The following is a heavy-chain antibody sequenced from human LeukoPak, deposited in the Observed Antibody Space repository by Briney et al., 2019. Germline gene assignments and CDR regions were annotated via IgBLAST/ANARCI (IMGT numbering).Heavy chain of an antibody. V-gene: IGHV3-48*03. CDR1: GFTFSSFE. CDR2: ISISGSTK. Sequence: GGSLRLSCAASGFTFSSFEMNWVRQAPGKGLEWVSYISISGSTKYYADSVEGRFTISRDNAKNSLYLQMNSLRVEDTAVYYCAREGPPDYWGQGTLVTVSS. J-gene: IGHJ4*02. CDR3: AREGPPDY.